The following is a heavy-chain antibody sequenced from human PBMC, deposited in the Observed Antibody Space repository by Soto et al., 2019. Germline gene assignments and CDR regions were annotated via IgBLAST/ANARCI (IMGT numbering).Heavy chain of an antibody. V-gene: IGHV4-39*01. CDR2: IYYSGST. Sequence: PSETLSLTCTVSGGSISSSSYYWGWIRQPPGKGLEWIGSIYYSGSTYYNPSLKSRVTISVDTSKNQFSLKLSSVTAADTAVYYCARLPYYDFWSGYYADYWSQGTLVTVSS. CDR3: ARLPYYDFWSGYYADY. CDR1: GGSISSSSYY. D-gene: IGHD3-3*01. J-gene: IGHJ4*02.